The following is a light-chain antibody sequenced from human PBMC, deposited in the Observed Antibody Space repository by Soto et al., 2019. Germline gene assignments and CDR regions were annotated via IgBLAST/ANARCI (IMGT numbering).Light chain of an antibody. J-gene: IGLJ1*01. CDR2: DVA. V-gene: IGLV2-14*03. Sequence: SALTQPASVSDSPGQSITISCTGTSSDVGGSNFVSWYQQHPGKPPKLIIYDVANRPSGVSNRFSGSKPGSTASLIISRLQTEDEADYYCVSYTSSTTYVFGTGTKVIVL. CDR3: VSYTSSTTYV. CDR1: SSDVGGSNF.